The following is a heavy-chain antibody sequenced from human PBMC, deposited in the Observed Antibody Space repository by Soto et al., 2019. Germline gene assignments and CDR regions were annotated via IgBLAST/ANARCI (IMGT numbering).Heavy chain of an antibody. CDR1: GFTFSSYS. CDR2: ISGSSSYI. Sequence: EVQLVESGGGLVKPGGSLRLSCAASGFTFSSYSMNWVRQAPGKGLEWVSSISGSSSYIYYADSVKGRFTISRDNAKNAMYLQMHSLRAEDKAVYYCARIYCSGGSCCAERDYWGQGTLVTVYS. CDR3: ARIYCSGGSCCAERDY. V-gene: IGHV3-21*01. D-gene: IGHD2-15*01. J-gene: IGHJ4*02.